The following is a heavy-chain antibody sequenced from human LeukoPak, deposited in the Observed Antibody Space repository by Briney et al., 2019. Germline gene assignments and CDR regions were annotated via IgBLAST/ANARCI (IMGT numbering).Heavy chain of an antibody. CDR1: GYTFTGYY. CDR2: VNPNTGGT. V-gene: IGHV1-2*02. J-gene: IGHJ4*02. CDR3: ARAPMIVVVFPPRLDF. D-gene: IGHD3-22*01. Sequence: ASVKVSCKTSGYTFTGYYMHWVRQAPGQGLEWMGWVNPNTGGTNYAQKFQGRVTMTSDTSISTAYMELSSLKSDDTAMYYCARAPMIVVVFPPRLDFWGQGTLVTVSS.